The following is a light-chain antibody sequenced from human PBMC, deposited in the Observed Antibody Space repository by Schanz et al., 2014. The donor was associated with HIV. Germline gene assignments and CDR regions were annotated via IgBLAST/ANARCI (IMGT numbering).Light chain of an antibody. CDR1: TGSVTSGHF. Sequence: QAVVTQEPSLTVSPGGAVTLTCGFTTGSVTSGHFPFWLQQRPGQAPRALIFNTNKKHSWTPARFSGSLLGGKAALTLSGAQPEDEADYYCLLSYSAARQVVFGGGTKVTVL. V-gene: IGLV7-46*01. J-gene: IGLJ2*01. CDR2: NTN. CDR3: LLSYSAARQVV.